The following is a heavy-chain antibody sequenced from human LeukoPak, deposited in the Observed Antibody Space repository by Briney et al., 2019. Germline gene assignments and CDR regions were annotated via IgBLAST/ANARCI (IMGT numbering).Heavy chain of an antibody. D-gene: IGHD6-19*01. CDR3: AKTGYSSLGAFDI. CDR2: IRYDGSNK. Sequence: GGSLRLSCAASGFTFSSYGMHWVRQAPGKGPEWVAFIRYDGSNKYYADSVKGRFTIPRDNSKNTLYLQMNSLRAEDTAVYYCAKTGYSSLGAFDIWGQGTMVTVSS. V-gene: IGHV3-30*02. CDR1: GFTFSSYG. J-gene: IGHJ3*02.